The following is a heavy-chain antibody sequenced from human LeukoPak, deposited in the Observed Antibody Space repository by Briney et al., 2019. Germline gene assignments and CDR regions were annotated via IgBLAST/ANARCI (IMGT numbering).Heavy chain of an antibody. CDR3: ARGSQYRIIHFDA. CDR1: GGSTSGYY. D-gene: IGHD5-12*01. CDR2: IYNGVST. J-gene: IGHJ4*02. Sequence: PAETLSLTCTVSGGSTSGYYWTWLRQPPGKGLEWVGYIYNGVSTNYNPSLKSRLTISADTSKNQFSLKLSSVTAADTAVYFCARGSQYRIIHFDAWGQGTLVTVSS. V-gene: IGHV4-59*01.